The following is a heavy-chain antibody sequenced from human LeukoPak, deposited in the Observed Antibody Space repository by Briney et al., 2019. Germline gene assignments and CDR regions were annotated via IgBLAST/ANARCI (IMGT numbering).Heavy chain of an antibody. Sequence: PSETLSLTCAVSGGSISSNNWWSWVRQPPGEGLEWIGEVFHSGSTNYNPSLKSRVTISVDTSKNQVSLKLYSVTASDAAIYYCARHLSGTTMSHYFDFWGQGTLVTVSS. J-gene: IGHJ4*02. V-gene: IGHV4-4*02. CDR2: VFHSGST. CDR1: GGSISSNNW. D-gene: IGHD1-1*01. CDR3: ARHLSGTTMSHYFDF.